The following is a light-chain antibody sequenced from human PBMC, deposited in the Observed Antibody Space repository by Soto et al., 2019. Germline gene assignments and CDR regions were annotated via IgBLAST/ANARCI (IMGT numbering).Light chain of an antibody. V-gene: IGKV1-33*01. CDR1: LDSITL. J-gene: IGKJ5*01. Sequence: DIQMTQSPSSLSASVGDIVTITCQASLDSITLLNWYQEKPGQTPKLLIFDASNFEVGVPSRFSGGGSGTHFTLTITSLQPEDVSTYYCQQYENRPITFGQGTRLEIK. CDR2: DAS. CDR3: QQYENRPIT.